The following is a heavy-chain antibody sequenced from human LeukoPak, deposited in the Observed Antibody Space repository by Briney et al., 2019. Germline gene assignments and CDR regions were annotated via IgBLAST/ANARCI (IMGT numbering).Heavy chain of an antibody. J-gene: IGHJ4*02. V-gene: IGHV3-30*18. CDR3: AKDITFGGVIVFWFDY. D-gene: IGHD3-16*02. Sequence: PGRSLRLSCAASGFTFSSYGMHWVRQAPGKGLEWVAVISYDGSNKYYADSVKGRFTISRDNSKNTLYLQMNSLRAEDTAVYYCAKDITFGGVIVFWFDYWGQGTLVTVSS. CDR2: ISYDGSNK. CDR1: GFTFSSYG.